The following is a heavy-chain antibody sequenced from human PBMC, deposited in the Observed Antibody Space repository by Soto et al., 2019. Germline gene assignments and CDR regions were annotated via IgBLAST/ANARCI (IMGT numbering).Heavy chain of an antibody. V-gene: IGHV3-23*01. D-gene: IGHD5-12*01. CDR3: AKSRGDSWYLYYYDY. CDR1: GLTFRAFS. Sequence: EVQLLESGGGLVQPGGSLRLSCAASGLTFRAFSMSWVRQPPGKGLERVSGISGSGGSTYYADSVKGRFTISRDSSSNTLYLQMSSLRAEDTAVYYCAKSRGDSWYLYYYDYWGQGTLVTVSS. J-gene: IGHJ4*02. CDR2: ISGSGGST.